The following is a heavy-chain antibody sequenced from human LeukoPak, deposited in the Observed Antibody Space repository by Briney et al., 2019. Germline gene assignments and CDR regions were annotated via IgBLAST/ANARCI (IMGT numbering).Heavy chain of an antibody. J-gene: IGHJ5*02. V-gene: IGHV4-59*01. D-gene: IGHD3-3*01. CDR2: IYYSGST. Sequence: PSETLSLTCTVSGGSISSYYWSWIRQPPGKGLEWIGYIYYSGSTNYNPSLKSRVTISVDTSKNQFSLKLSSVTAADTAVYYCARDLPPYYDFWSGYWPGAYNWFDPWGQGTLVTVSS. CDR3: ARDLPPYYDFWSGYWPGAYNWFDP. CDR1: GGSISSYY.